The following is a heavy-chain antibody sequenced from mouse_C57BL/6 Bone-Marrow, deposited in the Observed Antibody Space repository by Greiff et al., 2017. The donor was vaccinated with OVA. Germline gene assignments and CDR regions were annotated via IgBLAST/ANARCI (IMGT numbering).Heavy chain of an antibody. J-gene: IGHJ2*01. CDR3: ARDYYGSPYYFDY. V-gene: IGHV1-55*01. Sequence: VQLQQSGAELVKPGASVKMSCKASGYTFTSYWITWVKQRPGQGLEWIGDIYPGSGSTNYNEKFKSKATLTVDTSSSTAYMQLSSLTSEDSADYYCARDYYGSPYYFDYGGQGTTLTVSS. CDR1: GYTFTSYW. CDR2: IYPGSGST. D-gene: IGHD2-1*01.